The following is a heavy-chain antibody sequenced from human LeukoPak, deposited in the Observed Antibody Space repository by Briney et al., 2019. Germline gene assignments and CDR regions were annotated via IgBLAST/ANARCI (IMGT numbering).Heavy chain of an antibody. CDR1: GFTFSNNW. CDR2: IKQDGSVQ. V-gene: IGHV3-7*03. D-gene: IGHD6-19*01. J-gene: IGHJ4*02. Sequence: GGSLRLSCTASGFTFSNNWMSWVRQAPGKGLEWVANIKQDGSVQYYVDSVKGRFTISRDNAKNSLYLQMNSLRAEDTAVYYCARKWAVAGSSYFDYWGQGTLVTVSS. CDR3: ARKWAVAGSSYFDY.